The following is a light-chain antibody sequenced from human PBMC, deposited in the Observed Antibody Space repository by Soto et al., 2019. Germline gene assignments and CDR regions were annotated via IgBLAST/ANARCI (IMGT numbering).Light chain of an antibody. CDR3: SSYRGGNTHDV. CDR1: SSDVGGYNY. V-gene: IGLV2-14*01. J-gene: IGLJ2*01. CDR2: EVH. Sequence: QSALTPPASVSGSPGQSITISCTGASSDVGGYNYVSWYQQHPGRAPKLIIYEVHYRPSGVSSRFSGSRSGNTASLTISGRQAEDEADYYFSSYRGGNTHDVFGGGTKLTVL.